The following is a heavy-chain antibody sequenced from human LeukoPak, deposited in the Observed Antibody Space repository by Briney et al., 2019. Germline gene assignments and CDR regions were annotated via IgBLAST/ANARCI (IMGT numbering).Heavy chain of an antibody. D-gene: IGHD6-19*01. J-gene: IGHJ4*02. Sequence: SETLSLTCTVSGGFISSGSYYWSWIRQPAGKGLEWIGRIYTSGSTNYNPSLKSRVTISVDTSKNQFSLKLSSVTAADTAVYYCARVPHSGWYVNYWGQGALVTVSS. CDR1: GGFISSGSYY. CDR2: IYTSGST. CDR3: ARVPHSGWYVNY. V-gene: IGHV4-61*02.